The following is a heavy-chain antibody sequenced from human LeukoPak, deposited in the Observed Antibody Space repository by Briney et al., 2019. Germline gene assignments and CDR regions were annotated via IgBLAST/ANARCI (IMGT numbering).Heavy chain of an antibody. CDR2: ISAYNGNT. Sequence: GASVKVSCKASGYTFTSYGISWVRQAPGQGLEWMGWISAYNGNTNYAQKLQGRVTMTTDTSTSTAYMELRSLRSDDTAVYYCVRDKTDYYGSGIFDYWGQGTLVTVSS. CDR3: VRDKTDYYGSGIFDY. D-gene: IGHD3-10*01. CDR1: GYTFTSYG. V-gene: IGHV1-18*01. J-gene: IGHJ4*02.